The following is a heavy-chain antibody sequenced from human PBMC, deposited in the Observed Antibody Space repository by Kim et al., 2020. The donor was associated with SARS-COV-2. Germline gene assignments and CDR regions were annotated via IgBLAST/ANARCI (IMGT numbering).Heavy chain of an antibody. D-gene: IGHD2-8*01. CDR2: VNQDGTDK. Sequence: GGSLRLSCAASEFTFNNYGMRWVRQAPGKGLECVATVNQDGTDKYYVDSVKGRFTISRDNPKNSLFLQMNSLRVDDTAVYYCATLTRGPGVDVWARGTA. CDR1: EFTFNNYG. CDR3: ATLTRGPGVDV. V-gene: IGHV3-7*03. J-gene: IGHJ6*02.